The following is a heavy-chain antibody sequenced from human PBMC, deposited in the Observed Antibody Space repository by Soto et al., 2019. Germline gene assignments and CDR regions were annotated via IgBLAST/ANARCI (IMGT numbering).Heavy chain of an antibody. D-gene: IGHD3-22*01. CDR2: IIPMLDSA. J-gene: IGHJ6*02. CDR3: ARTYHYDSCGKTYFYYGMDV. CDR1: GGTFDNYA. Sequence: QVQLVQSGAEVKKPGSSVKVSCKASGGTFDNYAITWVRQAHGQGLEWMGGIIPMLDSANYAEKFQGRVTSTADESTTTAYMEVSSLRSEDTAVYYWARTYHYDSCGKTYFYYGMDVWGQGTTVTVSS. V-gene: IGHV1-69*12.